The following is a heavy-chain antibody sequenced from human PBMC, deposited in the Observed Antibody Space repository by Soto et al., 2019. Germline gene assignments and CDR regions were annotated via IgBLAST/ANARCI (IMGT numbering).Heavy chain of an antibody. Sequence: SVPLSENRPVSNGSICSWTYYWGRNSQPPGKGLVWIGSIYYSGSTNYNPSLKSRVTISVDTSKNHFSLKLSSVTAADTAVYYCARWERSSSWFGSKRSPGGFYYYYGMDVWGQGTTVTVSS. J-gene: IGHJ6*02. CDR3: ARWERSSSWFGSKRSPGGFYYYYGMDV. CDR2: IYYSGST. D-gene: IGHD6-13*01. V-gene: IGHV4-39*07. CDR1: NGSICSWTYY.